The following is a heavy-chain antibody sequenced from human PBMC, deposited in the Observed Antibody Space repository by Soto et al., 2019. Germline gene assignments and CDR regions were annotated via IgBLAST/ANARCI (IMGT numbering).Heavy chain of an antibody. CDR2: INPKSGGT. D-gene: IGHD2-8*01. CDR3: ARGDSTDCSNGVCSFFYNHDMDV. J-gene: IGHJ6*02. Sequence: ASVKVSCKASGYSFTDYHIHWVRQAPGQGLEWLGRINPKSGGTSTAQKFQGWVTMTTDTSISTASMELTRLTSDDTAIYYCARGDSTDCSNGVCSFFYNHDMDVWGQGTTVTVYS. CDR1: GYSFTDYH. V-gene: IGHV1-2*04.